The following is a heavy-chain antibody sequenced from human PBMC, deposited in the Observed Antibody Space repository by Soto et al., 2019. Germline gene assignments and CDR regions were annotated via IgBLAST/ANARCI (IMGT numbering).Heavy chain of an antibody. J-gene: IGHJ4*02. CDR2: IGTRANTK. CDR3: ARDGTEYYGEYYDY. D-gene: IGHD4-17*01. Sequence: QVQLVESGGGLVKPGGSLRLSCATSGFSFSDYYMSWIRQAPGKGLEWVSYIGTRANTKYYADSVRGRFTISRDNAKNSLYLQMNSLRADDTAVYYCARDGTEYYGEYYDYWGQGIPVTVSS. CDR1: GFSFSDYY. V-gene: IGHV3-11*01.